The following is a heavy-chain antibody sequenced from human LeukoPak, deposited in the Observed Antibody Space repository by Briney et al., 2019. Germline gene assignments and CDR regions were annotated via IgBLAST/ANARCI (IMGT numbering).Heavy chain of an antibody. CDR2: IKGDGSST. J-gene: IGHJ4*02. CDR1: GFTFSSYW. V-gene: IGHV3-74*01. Sequence: GGSLRLSCAASGFTFSSYWMHWVRHTPGKGLVWVSRIKGDGSSTSYADSVKGRFTISRDNAKNTLYLQMNSLRAEDTAVYYCARDDCTNGVCSALFAYWGQGTLVTVSS. D-gene: IGHD2-8*01. CDR3: ARDDCTNGVCSALFAY.